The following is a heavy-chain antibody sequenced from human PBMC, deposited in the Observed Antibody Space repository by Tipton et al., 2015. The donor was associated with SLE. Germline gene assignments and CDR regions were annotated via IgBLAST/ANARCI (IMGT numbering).Heavy chain of an antibody. Sequence: GSLRLSCAASGFTFSSYAMSWVRQAPGKGLEWVSAISGSGGSTYYADSVKGRFTISRDNSKNTLYLQMNSLRAEDTAVYYCAEDHSDSSGYYYFFQHWGQGTLVTVSS. CDR3: AEDHSDSSGYYYFFQH. J-gene: IGHJ1*01. CDR1: GFTFSSYA. V-gene: IGHV3-23*01. D-gene: IGHD3-22*01. CDR2: ISGSGGST.